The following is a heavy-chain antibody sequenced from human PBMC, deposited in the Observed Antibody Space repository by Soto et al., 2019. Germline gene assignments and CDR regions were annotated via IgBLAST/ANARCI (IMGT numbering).Heavy chain of an antibody. V-gene: IGHV3-11*04. Sequence: QVQLVESGGGLVKPGGSLRLSCAASGFTFRDYYMSWIRQAPGKGLEWVSYINGGSDSIYYAESVKGRFTISRDNARNSLSLQMNSLSDEDTAVYYCAKSGDSAGWGIDFWGQGTLVTVSS. CDR1: GFTFRDYY. D-gene: IGHD6-19*01. CDR2: INGGSDSI. J-gene: IGHJ4*02. CDR3: AKSGDSAGWGIDF.